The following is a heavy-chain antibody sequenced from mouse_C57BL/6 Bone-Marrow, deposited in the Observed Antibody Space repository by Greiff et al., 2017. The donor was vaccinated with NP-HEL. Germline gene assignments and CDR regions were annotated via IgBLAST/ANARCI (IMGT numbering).Heavy chain of an antibody. CDR1: GFTFSSYA. CDR3: ARDRDVPYFDY. CDR2: ISDGGSYT. D-gene: IGHD3-1*01. J-gene: IGHJ2*01. V-gene: IGHV5-4*01. Sequence: EVKVVESGGGLVKPGGSLKLSCAASGFTFSSYAMSWVRQTPEKRLEWVATISDGGSYTYYPDNVKGRFTISRDNAKNNLYLQMSHLKSEDTAMYYCARDRDVPYFDYWGQGTTLTVSS.